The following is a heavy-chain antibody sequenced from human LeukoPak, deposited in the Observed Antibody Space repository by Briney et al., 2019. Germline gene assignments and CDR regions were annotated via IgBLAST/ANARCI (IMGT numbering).Heavy chain of an antibody. CDR3: AKDRDYSSSGASVDY. CDR1: GFIFDDYA. J-gene: IGHJ4*02. V-gene: IGHV3-9*01. CDR2: ISWNSGSI. D-gene: IGHD6-6*01. Sequence: PGRSLRLSCAASGFIFDDYAMHWVGQAPGKGLEWVSGISWNSGSIGYADSVKGRFTISRDNAKNSLYLQMNSLRAEDTALYYCAKDRDYSSSGASVDYWGQGTLVTVSS.